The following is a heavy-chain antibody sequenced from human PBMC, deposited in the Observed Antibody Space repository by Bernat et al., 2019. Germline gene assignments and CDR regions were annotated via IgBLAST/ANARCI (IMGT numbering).Heavy chain of an antibody. CDR2: IIPIFGTA. CDR1: GGTFSSYA. Sequence: QVQLVQSGAEVKKPGSSVKVSCKASGGTFSSYAISWVRQAPGQGLEWMGGIIPIFGTANYAQKLQDRVTITAGRGTSTAYMEMSSLRSKDTAVYYCARAGSETANYYYYYMDVWGKGTTVTVSS. V-gene: IGHV1-69*06. J-gene: IGHJ6*03. D-gene: IGHD1-1*01. CDR3: ARAGSETANYYYYYMDV.